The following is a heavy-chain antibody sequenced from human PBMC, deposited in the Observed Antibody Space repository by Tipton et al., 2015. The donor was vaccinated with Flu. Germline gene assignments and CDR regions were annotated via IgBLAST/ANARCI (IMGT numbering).Heavy chain of an antibody. D-gene: IGHD4-11*01. CDR3: ARRDYSNYVSDPKSCFDP. CDR1: GGSTRSSTDY. V-gene: IGHV4-39*01. J-gene: IGHJ5*02. CDR2: IYSSGST. Sequence: TLSLTCTVSGGSTRSSTDYWGWIRQPPGKGLEWIGTIYSSGSTYYSPSLRSRVTISVDTSKNQFSLRLNSVTAADTAVYYCARRDYSNYVSDPKSCFDPWGQGILVTVSS.